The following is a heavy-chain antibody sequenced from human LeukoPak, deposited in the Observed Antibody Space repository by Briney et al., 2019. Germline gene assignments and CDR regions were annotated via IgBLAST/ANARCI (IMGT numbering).Heavy chain of an antibody. D-gene: IGHD3-9*01. CDR1: GISFRSYG. J-gene: IGHJ4*02. CDR2: IWYDASNK. CDR3: ATDISTHYFGS. V-gene: IGHV3-33*01. Sequence: LRLSXAASGISFRSYGMHWVRQAPGKGLEWVTFIWYDASNKYYAESVKGRFTISRDNSRNTVFLQMNSLRAEDTAIYYCATDISTHYFGSWGQGTLVTVSS.